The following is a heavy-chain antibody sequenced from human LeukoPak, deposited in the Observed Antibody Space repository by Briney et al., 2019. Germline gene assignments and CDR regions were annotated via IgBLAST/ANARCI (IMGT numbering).Heavy chain of an antibody. V-gene: IGHV1-8*01. Sequence: ASVKVSCKASGYTFTSYDINWVRQATGQGLEWMGWMNPNSGNTGYAQKFQGRVTMTRNTSISTAYMELSSLRSEDTAVYYCARGRSDTGWLVLVFTYYFDYWGQGTLVTVSS. J-gene: IGHJ4*02. CDR3: ARGRSDTGWLVLVFTYYFDY. D-gene: IGHD6-19*01. CDR1: GYTFTSYD. CDR2: MNPNSGNT.